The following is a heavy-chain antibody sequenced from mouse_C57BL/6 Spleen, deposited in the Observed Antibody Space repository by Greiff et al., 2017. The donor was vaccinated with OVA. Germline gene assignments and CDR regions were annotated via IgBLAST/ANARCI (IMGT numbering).Heavy chain of an antibody. Sequence: VQLQQPGAELVRPGSSVKLSCKASGYTFTSYWMDWVKQRPGQGLEWIGNIYPSDSETHYNQKFKDKATLTVDKSSSTAYMQLSSLTSEDSAVYYCARGGDGSPFDYWGQGTTLTVSS. CDR1: GYTFTSYW. CDR3: ARGGDGSPFDY. CDR2: IYPSDSET. J-gene: IGHJ2*01. V-gene: IGHV1-61*01. D-gene: IGHD2-3*01.